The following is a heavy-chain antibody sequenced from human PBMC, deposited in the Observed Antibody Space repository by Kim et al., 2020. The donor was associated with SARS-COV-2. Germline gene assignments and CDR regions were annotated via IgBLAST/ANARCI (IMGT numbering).Heavy chain of an antibody. J-gene: IGHJ4*02. CDR2: ISYSGNS. Sequence: SETLSLTCSVSGGSIRSGGKFWTWIRQHPAKGLEGIGYISYSGNSHYSPSLRSRVSISLQTSENQFSLELTSVTAADTAVDYCARGQPLDYWGQGILVTV. CDR1: GGSIRSGGKF. D-gene: IGHD2-2*01. V-gene: IGHV4-31*03. CDR3: ARGQPLDY.